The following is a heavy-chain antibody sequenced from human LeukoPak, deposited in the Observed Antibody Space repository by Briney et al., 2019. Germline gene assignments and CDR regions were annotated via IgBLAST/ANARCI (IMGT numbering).Heavy chain of an antibody. D-gene: IGHD3-22*01. V-gene: IGHV3-30*18. J-gene: IGHJ6*02. CDR2: ISYDGSNK. CDR3: EKHHDSSGYYPYYYYYYGMDV. Sequence: GRSLRLSCAASGFTFSSYGMHWVRQAPGKGLEWVAVISYDGSNKYYADSVRGRFTISRDNSKNTLYLQMNSLRAEDTAVYYCEKHHDSSGYYPYYYYYYGMDVWGQGTTVTVSS. CDR1: GFTFSSYG.